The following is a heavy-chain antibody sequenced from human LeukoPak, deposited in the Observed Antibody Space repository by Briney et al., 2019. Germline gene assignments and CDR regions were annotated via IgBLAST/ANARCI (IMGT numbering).Heavy chain of an antibody. CDR3: ANLGHSSGWYNGSGY. CDR1: GFTFSSYA. D-gene: IGHD6-19*01. V-gene: IGHV3-23*01. Sequence: GGSLRLSCAASGFTFSSYAMGWVRQAPGKGLEWVSAISGSGGSTYYADSVKGGFTISRDNSKNTLYLQMNSLRAEDTAVYYCANLGHSSGWYNGSGYWGQGTLVTVSS. J-gene: IGHJ4*02. CDR2: ISGSGGST.